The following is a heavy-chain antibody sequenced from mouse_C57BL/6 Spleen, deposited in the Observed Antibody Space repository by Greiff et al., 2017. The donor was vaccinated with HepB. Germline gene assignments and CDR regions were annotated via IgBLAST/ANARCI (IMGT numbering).Heavy chain of an antibody. Sequence: QVQLKESGAELARPGASVKLSCKASGYTFTSYGISWVKQRTGQGLEWIGEIYPRSGNTYYNEKFKGKATLTADKSSSTAYMELRSLTSEDSAVYFCAREGGNYGNYERVFDYWGQGTTLTVSS. D-gene: IGHD2-1*01. V-gene: IGHV1-81*01. CDR3: AREGGNYGNYERVFDY. CDR1: GYTFTSYG. CDR2: IYPRSGNT. J-gene: IGHJ2*01.